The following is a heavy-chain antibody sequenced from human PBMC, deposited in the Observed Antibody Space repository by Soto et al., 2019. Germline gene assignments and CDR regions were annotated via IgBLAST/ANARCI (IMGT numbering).Heavy chain of an antibody. J-gene: IGHJ4*02. D-gene: IGHD6-19*01. Sequence: EVQLLESGGGLVQPGGSLRLSCAASGFTFSSYAMSWVRQAPGKGLEWVSVISGSGDSTYDADSVKGRFTISRDNSKNTRYMQMNSLRAEDTAVYYCARRTSGWYLDYWGQGTLVTVSS. CDR2: ISGSGDST. CDR1: GFTFSSYA. V-gene: IGHV3-23*01. CDR3: ARRTSGWYLDY.